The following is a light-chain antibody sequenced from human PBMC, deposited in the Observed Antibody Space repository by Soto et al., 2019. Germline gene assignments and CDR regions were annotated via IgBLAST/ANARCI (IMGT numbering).Light chain of an antibody. CDR1: SSDVGAYNH. Sequence: QSALTQPAPVSGSPGQSITISCTGTSSDVGAYNHVSWYQQHPGKVPKVMIYEVNNRPSGVSNRFSASKSGNTASLTISGLQAEDEATYYCSSFTSGGTWVFGGGTKLTV. J-gene: IGLJ3*02. V-gene: IGLV2-14*03. CDR3: SSFTSGGTWV. CDR2: EVN.